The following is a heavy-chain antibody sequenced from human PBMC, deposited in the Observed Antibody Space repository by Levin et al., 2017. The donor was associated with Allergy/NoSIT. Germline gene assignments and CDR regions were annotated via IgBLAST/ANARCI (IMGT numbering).Heavy chain of an antibody. Sequence: ASVKVSCKASGYTFTSYGISWVRQAPGQGLEWMGWISAYNGNTNYAQKLQGRVTMTTETSTSTAYMELRSLRSDDTAVYYCARDRPPQSADGDVDAFDIWGQGTMVTVSS. J-gene: IGHJ3*02. CDR3: ARDRPPQSADGDVDAFDI. V-gene: IGHV1-18*01. D-gene: IGHD4-17*01. CDR2: ISAYNGNT. CDR1: GYTFTSYG.